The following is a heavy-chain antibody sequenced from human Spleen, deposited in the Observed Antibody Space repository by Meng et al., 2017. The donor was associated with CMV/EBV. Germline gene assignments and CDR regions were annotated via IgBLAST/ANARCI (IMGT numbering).Heavy chain of an antibody. Sequence: GSLRLSCSVSGASMSSYYWSWIRQAPGKGLEWFGYTYYSGSTNYNPSLKGRVTMSVDTSKNQVSVRLNSVTAADTAVYYCARGYYGSGGHWGQGTLVTVSS. CDR3: ARGYYGSGGH. CDR1: GASMSSYY. CDR2: TYYSGST. J-gene: IGHJ4*02. V-gene: IGHV4-59*01. D-gene: IGHD3-10*01.